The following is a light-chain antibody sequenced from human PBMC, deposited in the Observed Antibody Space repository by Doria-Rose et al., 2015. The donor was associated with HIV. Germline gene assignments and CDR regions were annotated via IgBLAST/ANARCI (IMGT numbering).Light chain of an antibody. Sequence: TRSPSSLSASVGDRVTITCRASQALSTYLAWWQQKSGKVPKLLIYTASTLQSGVPSRFSGSGSGADFTLTISSLQPEDFATYYCQKCDSVPRAFGQGTKVDI. CDR2: TAS. CDR3: QKCDSVPRA. CDR1: QALSTY. V-gene: IGKV1-27*01. J-gene: IGKJ1*01.